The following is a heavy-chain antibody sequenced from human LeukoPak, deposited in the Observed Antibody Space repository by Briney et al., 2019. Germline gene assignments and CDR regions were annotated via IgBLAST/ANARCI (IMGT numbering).Heavy chain of an antibody. D-gene: IGHD4-17*01. CDR2: VTNSGGHM. Sequence: NAGGSLRLSCAASGFTFSTYSMNWVRQAPGKGLEWVSYVTNSGGHMYYADSAKGRFTISRDNAKNSPDPQMNSLRAEDTAVYYCARVARYGDYIGGSDYWGQGALVTVSS. J-gene: IGHJ4*02. CDR3: ARVARYGDYIGGSDY. V-gene: IGHV3-21*05. CDR1: GFTFSTYS.